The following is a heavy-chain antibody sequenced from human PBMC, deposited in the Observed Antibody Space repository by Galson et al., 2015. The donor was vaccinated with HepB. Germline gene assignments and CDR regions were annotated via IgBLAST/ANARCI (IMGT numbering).Heavy chain of an antibody. J-gene: IGHJ5*02. CDR1: GGSFSTHS. V-gene: IGHV4-34*01. CDR2: INHSGAT. D-gene: IGHD3-3*01. Sequence: TLSLTCAVYGGSFSTHSWSWIRQPPGKGLEWIGEINHSGATNYNPSLKSRVTISVDTSKNWFSLRLRSVTAADTAVYYCARAVYYDFWNGFGPWGQGTLVTVSS. CDR3: ARAVYYDFWNGFGP.